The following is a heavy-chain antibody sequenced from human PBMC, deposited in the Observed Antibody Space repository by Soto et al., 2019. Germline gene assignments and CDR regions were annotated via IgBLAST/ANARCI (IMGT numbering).Heavy chain of an antibody. Sequence: PGGSLRLSCAASGFTVSSNYMSWVRQAPGKGLEWVSVIYSGGSTYYADSVKGRFTISRDNSKNTLYLQMNSLRAEDTAVYYCARTVRDCGGDCHLGANYYYYYYMDVWGKGTKVTVSS. J-gene: IGHJ6*03. V-gene: IGHV3-66*01. CDR1: GFTVSSNY. D-gene: IGHD2-21*01. CDR3: ARTVRDCGGDCHLGANYYYYYYMDV. CDR2: IYSGGST.